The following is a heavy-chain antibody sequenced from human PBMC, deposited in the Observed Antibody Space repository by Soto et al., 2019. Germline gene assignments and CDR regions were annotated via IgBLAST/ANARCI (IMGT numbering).Heavy chain of an antibody. J-gene: IGHJ6*02. CDR3: AKSRDAYNFYFYYGMDV. D-gene: IGHD2-2*01. CDR1: GFTFSNYG. CDR2: ILYDGSNK. V-gene: IGHV3-30*02. Sequence: GGSMRLSCAASGFTFSNYGMHWVRQTPGKGLEWVALILYDGSNKYYADSVKGRFTISRDNSKNTLYLQVSSLRAEDTAVYYCAKSRDAYNFYFYYGMDVWGQGTTVTVSS.